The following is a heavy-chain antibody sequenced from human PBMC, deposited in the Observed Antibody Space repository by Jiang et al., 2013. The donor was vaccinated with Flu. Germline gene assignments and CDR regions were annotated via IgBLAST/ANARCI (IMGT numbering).Heavy chain of an antibody. J-gene: IGHJ4*02. CDR1: GGSITRDH. V-gene: IGHV4-59*13. CDR2: IYYSGST. D-gene: IGHD3-10*01. CDR3: ARARAPEVTAYYFDY. Sequence: GPGLVKPSETLSLTCTVSGGSITRDHWNWLRQPPGKGLEWIGYIYYSGSTNYNPSLKSRVTISVDTSKNQLSLTLSSVTSADTAVYYCARARAPEVTAYYFDYWGRGAGVTVSS.